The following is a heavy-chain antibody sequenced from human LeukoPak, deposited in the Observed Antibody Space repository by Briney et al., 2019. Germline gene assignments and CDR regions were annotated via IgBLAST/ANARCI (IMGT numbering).Heavy chain of an antibody. J-gene: IGHJ3*02. CDR1: GYTFTAYY. D-gene: IGHD3-10*01. CDR2: INPNSGGT. Sequence: ASVKVSCKASGYTFTAYYMYWVRQAPGQGLEWMGWINPNSGGTNYAQKFQGRVTMTRDTSISTAYMELSRLRSDDTAVYYCARDVAPGTASRDDAFDIWGQGTMVTVSS. V-gene: IGHV1-2*02. CDR3: ARDVAPGTASRDDAFDI.